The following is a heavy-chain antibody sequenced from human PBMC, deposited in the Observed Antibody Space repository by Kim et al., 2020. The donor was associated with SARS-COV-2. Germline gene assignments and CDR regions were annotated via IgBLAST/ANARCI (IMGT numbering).Heavy chain of an antibody. J-gene: IGHJ4*02. D-gene: IGHD3-10*01. V-gene: IGHV3-30-3*01. CDR2: MSHDGSRK. CDR1: GFAFRYHG. CDR3: ARAREGAGGYMDY. Sequence: GGSLRLSCAASGFAFRYHGMHWVRQAPGKGLEWVAVMSHDGSRKYYADSVKGRFTLSRDNSRDTHYLEMHSLSSEDTAVYFCARAREGAGGYMDYWGQG.